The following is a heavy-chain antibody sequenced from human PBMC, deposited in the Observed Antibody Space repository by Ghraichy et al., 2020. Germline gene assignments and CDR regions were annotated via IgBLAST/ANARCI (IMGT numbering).Heavy chain of an antibody. J-gene: IGHJ2*01. V-gene: IGHV4-59*08. Sequence: SETLSLTCTVSGGSISSYYWSWIRQPPGKGLEWIGSIYYSGSTNYNPSLKSRVAMSVDTSKNQFSLKLSSVTAADTAVYYCARYIPTVTRYFDLWGRGTLVTVSS. CDR2: IYYSGST. D-gene: IGHD4-17*01. CDR1: GGSISSYY. CDR3: ARYIPTVTRYFDL.